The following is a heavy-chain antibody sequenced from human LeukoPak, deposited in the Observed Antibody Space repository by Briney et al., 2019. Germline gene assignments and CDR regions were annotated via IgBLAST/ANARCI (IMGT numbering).Heavy chain of an antibody. CDR3: ARHMKQWLVRRHYAFDI. CDR2: INHSGST. D-gene: IGHD6-19*01. V-gene: IGHV4-34*01. CDR1: GGSFSGYY. Sequence: SETLSLTCAVYGGSFSGYYWSWIRQPPGKGLEWIGEINHSGSTNYNPSLKSRVTISVDTSKNQFSLKLSSVTAADTAVYYCARHMKQWLVRRHYAFDIWGQGTMVTVSS. J-gene: IGHJ3*02.